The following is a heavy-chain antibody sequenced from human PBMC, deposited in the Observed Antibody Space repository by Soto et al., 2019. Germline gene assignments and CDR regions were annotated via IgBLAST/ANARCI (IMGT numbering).Heavy chain of an antibody. CDR3: ASVYCSSTSCYAAPVGYGMDV. CDR1: GGTFSSYA. Sequence: QVQLVQSGAEVKKPGSSVKVSCKASGGTFSSYAISWVRQAPGQGLEWMGGIIPIFGTANYAQKFQGRVTITADESTSTAYMELRSLRSEETAVYDCASVYCSSTSCYAAPVGYGMDVWGQGTTVTVSS. D-gene: IGHD2-2*01. V-gene: IGHV1-69*01. CDR2: IIPIFGTA. J-gene: IGHJ6*02.